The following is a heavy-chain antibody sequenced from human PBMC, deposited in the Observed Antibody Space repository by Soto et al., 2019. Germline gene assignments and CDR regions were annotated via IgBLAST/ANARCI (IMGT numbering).Heavy chain of an antibody. CDR2: IIPIFGTA. D-gene: IGHD6-19*01. CDR1: GGTFSSYA. J-gene: IGHJ6*02. CDR3: ARLDGWSNGMDV. V-gene: IGHV1-69*13. Sequence: EASVKVSCKASGGTFSSYAISWVRQAPGQGLEWMGGIIPIFGTANYAQKFQGRVTITADESTSTAYMELSSLRSEDTAVYYCARLDGWSNGMDVWGQGTTVTVSS.